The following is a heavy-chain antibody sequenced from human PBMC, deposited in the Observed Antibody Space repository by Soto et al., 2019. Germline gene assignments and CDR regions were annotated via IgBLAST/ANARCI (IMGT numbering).Heavy chain of an antibody. J-gene: IGHJ4*02. CDR2: IWYDGSDK. D-gene: IGHD1-7*01. CDR1: GFTFSSYG. CDR3: AKGGGTTLPLDS. V-gene: IGHV3-33*06. Sequence: QVQLVASGGGVVQPGRSLRLSCAASGFTFSSYGMHWVRQAPGKGLEWVAVIWYDGSDKFYADSVKGRFTISRDNSKNTLYLQMHSLTAEDTAVYYCAKGGGTTLPLDSWGQGTLVTVSS.